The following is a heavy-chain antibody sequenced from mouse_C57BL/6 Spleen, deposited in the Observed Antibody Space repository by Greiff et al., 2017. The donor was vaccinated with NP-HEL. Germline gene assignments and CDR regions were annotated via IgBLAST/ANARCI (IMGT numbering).Heavy chain of an antibody. D-gene: IGHD2-4*01. Sequence: QVQLQQPGAELVMPGASVKLSCKASGYTFTSYWMHWVKQRPGQGLEWIGEIDPSDSYTNYNQKFKGKSTLTVDKSSSTAYMQLSSLTSEDSAVYYCARSIYYEYSWFAYWGQGTLVTVSA. J-gene: IGHJ3*01. V-gene: IGHV1-69*01. CDR2: IDPSDSYT. CDR3: ARSIYYEYSWFAY. CDR1: GYTFTSYW.